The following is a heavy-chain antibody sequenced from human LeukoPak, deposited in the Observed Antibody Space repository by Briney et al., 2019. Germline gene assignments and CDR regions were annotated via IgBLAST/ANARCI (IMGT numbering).Heavy chain of an antibody. D-gene: IGHD6-25*01. V-gene: IGHV4-34*01. Sequence: SETLSLTCAVYGGSFSGYYWSWIRQPPGKGLEWIGSIYYSGSTYYNPSLKSRVTISVDTSKNQFSLKLSSVTAADTAVYYCEGGGTWGQGTMVTVSS. CDR3: EGGGT. CDR2: IYYSGST. J-gene: IGHJ3*01. CDR1: GGSFSGYY.